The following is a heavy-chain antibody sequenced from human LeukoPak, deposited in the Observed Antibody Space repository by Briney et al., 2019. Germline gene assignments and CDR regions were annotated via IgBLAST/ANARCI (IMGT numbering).Heavy chain of an antibody. D-gene: IGHD2-15*01. V-gene: IGHV3-74*01. CDR1: GFTFSSYW. J-gene: IGHJ4*02. CDR2: IHSDGSST. Sequence: GGSLRLSWAGSGFTFSSYWMHWVRQAPGKGLVWVSRIHSDGSSTSHADSVKGRFTISRDNAKNTLYLQMNSLRVEDTAVYYCARDTIPYCSGGSCSRWHYWGQGTLVTVSS. CDR3: ARDTIPYCSGGSCSRWHY.